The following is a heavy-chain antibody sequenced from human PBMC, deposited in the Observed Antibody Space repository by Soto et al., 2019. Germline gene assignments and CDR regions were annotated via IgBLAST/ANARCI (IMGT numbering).Heavy chain of an antibody. CDR2: INPNSGGT. Sequence: ASVKVSCKASGYTFTGYYMHWVRQAPGQGLEWMGWINPNSGGTNYAQKFQGRVTMTRDTSISTAYMELSRLRSDDTAVYYCARVLYYYGSGSYYNEYYYYGMDVWGQGTTVTVS. CDR3: ARVLYYYGSGSYYNEYYYYGMDV. J-gene: IGHJ6*02. D-gene: IGHD3-10*01. V-gene: IGHV1-2*02. CDR1: GYTFTGYY.